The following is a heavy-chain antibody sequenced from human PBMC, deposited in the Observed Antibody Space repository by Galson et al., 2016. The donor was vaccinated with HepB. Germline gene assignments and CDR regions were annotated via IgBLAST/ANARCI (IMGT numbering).Heavy chain of an antibody. CDR2: INAGTGNT. Sequence: VKVSCKASGYTFTSYGIHWVRQAPGQSLEWMGWINAGTGNTRYSQKLQARVTITRDTSANTAYMELTSLKSEDTAGYYCARSTVSSGTLYFDYWGQGTLVTVSS. CDR1: GYTFTSYG. CDR3: ARSTVSSGTLYFDY. D-gene: IGHD6-13*01. V-gene: IGHV1-3*01. J-gene: IGHJ4*02.